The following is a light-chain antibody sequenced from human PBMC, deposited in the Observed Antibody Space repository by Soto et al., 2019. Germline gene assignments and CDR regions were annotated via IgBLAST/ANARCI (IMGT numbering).Light chain of an antibody. V-gene: IGKV1-5*01. CDR3: QQYNSYPIP. Sequence: DIQMTQSPSTLSASVGDRVTITCRASQSISSWLAWYQQKPGKAPKLLTYDASSLESGVPSRFSGSGSGTEFTLTISSLQPDDFATYYCQQYNSYPIPFGPGTKVDIK. CDR1: QSISSW. CDR2: DAS. J-gene: IGKJ3*01.